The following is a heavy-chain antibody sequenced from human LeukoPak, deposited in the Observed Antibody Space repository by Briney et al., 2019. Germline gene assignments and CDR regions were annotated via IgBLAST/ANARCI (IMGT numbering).Heavy chain of an antibody. Sequence: ASVKVSCKASGGTFNHFGINWVRQAPGHGLEWMGRIIPILDLTKYAPKIQDRVTITADKSTSTAYMELNSLRSEDTAVYFCARDSGRPPTSFDYWGQETLVTVSS. CDR1: GGTFNHFG. J-gene: IGHJ4*02. CDR3: ARDSGRPPTSFDY. V-gene: IGHV1-69*04. CDR2: IIPILDLT. D-gene: IGHD1-1*01.